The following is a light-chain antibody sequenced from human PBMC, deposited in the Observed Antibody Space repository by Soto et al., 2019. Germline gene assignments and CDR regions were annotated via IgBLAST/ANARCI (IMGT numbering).Light chain of an antibody. CDR2: ANN. CDR3: AAWDDNLKVVV. CDR1: SSDIGSNP. V-gene: IGLV1-44*01. J-gene: IGLJ2*01. Sequence: QSVLTQPTSASGTPGQRVSISCSGSSSDIGSNPVDWYLQFPGTAPKLLIFANNQRPSGVPDRFSGSKSGTSASLAISGLQSEDEADYYCAAWDDNLKVVVFGGGTKLTVL.